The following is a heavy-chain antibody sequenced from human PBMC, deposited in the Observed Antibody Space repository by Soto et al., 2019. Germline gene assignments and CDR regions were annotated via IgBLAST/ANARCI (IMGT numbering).Heavy chain of an antibody. J-gene: IGHJ6*02. CDR3: AKDGASGSYPPYYYYGMDV. CDR1: GFTFSSYA. D-gene: IGHD1-26*01. CDR2: ISGSGGNA. Sequence: GGSLRLSCAASGFTFSSYAMSWVRQAPGKGLEWVSTISGSGGNAYYADSVKGRFTISRDNSKNTLRLQMNSLRADDPAVYYCAKDGASGSYPPYYYYGMDVWGQGTTVTVSS. V-gene: IGHV3-23*01.